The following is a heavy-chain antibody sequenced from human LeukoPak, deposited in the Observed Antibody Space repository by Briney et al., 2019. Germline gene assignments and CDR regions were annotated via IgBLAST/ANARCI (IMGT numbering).Heavy chain of an antibody. CDR2: INHRGST. D-gene: IGHD2-8*01. CDR3: ARSWAGMYYPFYYFDY. Sequence: SETLSLTCAVYGDSFSGYYWSWIRQPPRKGLEWIAEINHRGSTHYNPSLKSRVNISADTSKSQFSLNLDSVTAADTAVYYCARSWAGMYYPFYYFDYWGQGSLVTVSS. V-gene: IGHV4-34*01. J-gene: IGHJ4*02. CDR1: GDSFSGYY.